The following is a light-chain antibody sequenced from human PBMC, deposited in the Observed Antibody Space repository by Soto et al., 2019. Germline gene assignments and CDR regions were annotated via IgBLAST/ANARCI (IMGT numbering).Light chain of an antibody. Sequence: QSALTQPASVSGSPGQSITISCTGTSSDVGGYNYVSWYQQHPGKAPKLMIYEVSNRHSGVSNRFSVSKSGNTASLTISGLQAEDEADYYCSSYSSSSTRVFGVGTELTV. CDR3: SSYSSSSTRV. CDR2: EVS. V-gene: IGLV2-14*01. CDR1: SSDVGGYNY. J-gene: IGLJ3*02.